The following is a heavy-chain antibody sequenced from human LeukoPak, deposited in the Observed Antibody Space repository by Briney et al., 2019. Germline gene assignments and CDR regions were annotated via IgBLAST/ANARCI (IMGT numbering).Heavy chain of an antibody. J-gene: IGHJ3*02. CDR2: ISGYNGKT. D-gene: IGHD6-19*01. CDR3: ARDRLSSSDRGGGYAFDI. CDR1: GYTFTSYG. Sequence: GASVKVSFKASGYTFTSYGISWVRQAPGQGLEWMGWISGYNGKTNYAQKLQGGVTMTTDTSTSTAYMELRSLRSDDTAVYYCARDRLSSSDRGGGYAFDIWGQGTMVAVSS. V-gene: IGHV1-18*01.